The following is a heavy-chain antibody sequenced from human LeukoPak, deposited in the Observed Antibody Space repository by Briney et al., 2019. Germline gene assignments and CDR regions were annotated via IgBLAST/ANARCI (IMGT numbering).Heavy chain of an antibody. Sequence: PSETLSLTCSVSGGSISTYYWSWIRQPPGKGLEWIGYISHSGSANYSPSLKSRVTISVDTSKNQFSLKLSSVTAADTAVYYCARGRGYSYGFYFDYWGQGTLVTVSS. D-gene: IGHD5-18*01. J-gene: IGHJ4*02. V-gene: IGHV4-59*01. CDR1: GGSISTYY. CDR3: ARGRGYSYGFYFDY. CDR2: ISHSGSA.